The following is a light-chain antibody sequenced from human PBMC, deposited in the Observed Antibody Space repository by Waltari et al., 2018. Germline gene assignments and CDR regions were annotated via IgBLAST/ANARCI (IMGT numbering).Light chain of an antibody. V-gene: IGLV2-14*03. CDR2: DVS. Sequence: QSALTQPASVSGSPGQSITISCTGTSSDVGGYNYVPWYQQHPGKAPKLMIYDVSNRPSGVSNRFSCSKSGNTASLTISGLQAEDEADYYCSSYTSSSTQVFGTGTKVTVL. CDR1: SSDVGGYNY. CDR3: SSYTSSSTQV. J-gene: IGLJ1*01.